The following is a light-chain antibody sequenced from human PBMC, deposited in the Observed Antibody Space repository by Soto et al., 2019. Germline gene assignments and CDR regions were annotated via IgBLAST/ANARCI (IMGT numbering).Light chain of an antibody. CDR3: QQYYSTPST. Sequence: DIVMTQSPDSLAVSLGERATINCKSSQSVLLTSNTKNYLAWYQQKPGQPPKLLIYWASTRESGVPDRFSASGSGTDFTLTITSLQAQDVAVYCCQQYYSTPSTFGQGTRLEIK. CDR2: WAS. V-gene: IGKV4-1*01. J-gene: IGKJ5*01. CDR1: QSVLLTSNTKNY.